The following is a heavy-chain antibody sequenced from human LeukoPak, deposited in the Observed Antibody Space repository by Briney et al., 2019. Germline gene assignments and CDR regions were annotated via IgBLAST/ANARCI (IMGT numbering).Heavy chain of an antibody. CDR1: GFTFSIYG. V-gene: IGHV3-23*01. D-gene: IGHD6-13*01. CDR2: MSGSGGST. Sequence: GGSLRLSCAASGFTFSIYGMSWVRQAPGRGLEWVSAMSGSGGSTYYADSVKGRFTISRDNSKNTLYLQMNSLRAEDTAVYYCARDPQQLAWFDPWGQGTLVTVSS. CDR3: ARDPQQLAWFDP. J-gene: IGHJ5*02.